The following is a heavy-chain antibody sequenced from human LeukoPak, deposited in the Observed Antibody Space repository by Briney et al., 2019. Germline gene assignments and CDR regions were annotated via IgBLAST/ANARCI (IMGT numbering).Heavy chain of an antibody. J-gene: IGHJ4*02. D-gene: IGHD3-3*01. Sequence: PGGSLRLSCAASGFTFSSYWMSWVRQAPGKGLEWVANIKQDGSEKYYVDSVKGRFTISRDNAKNSLYLQMNSLRAEDTAVYYCARGSYDFWSGLYYFDYWGQGTLVTVSS. V-gene: IGHV3-7*01. CDR1: GFTFSSYW. CDR3: ARGSYDFWSGLYYFDY. CDR2: IKQDGSEK.